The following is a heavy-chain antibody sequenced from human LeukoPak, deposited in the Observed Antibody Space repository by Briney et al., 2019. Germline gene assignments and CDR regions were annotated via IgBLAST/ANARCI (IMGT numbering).Heavy chain of an antibody. J-gene: IGHJ3*02. D-gene: IGHD1-1*01. Sequence: GASVKVSCKASGYTFTSYYMHWVRQAPGQGLEWMGGIIPIFGTANYAQKFQGRVTITADESTSTAYMELSSLRSEDTAVYYCARAEIGLRYNWNDVTAFGIWGQGTMVTVSS. CDR1: GYTFTSYY. CDR3: ARAEIGLRYNWNDVTAFGI. CDR2: IIPIFGTA. V-gene: IGHV1-69*13.